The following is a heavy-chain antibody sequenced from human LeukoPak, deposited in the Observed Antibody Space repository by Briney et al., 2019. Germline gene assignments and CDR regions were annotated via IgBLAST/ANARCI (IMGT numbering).Heavy chain of an antibody. J-gene: IGHJ4*02. CDR1: GYTFTGYY. CDR3: ATDLDLGYCSGGSCYSSDY. Sequence: ASVKVSCKASGYTFTGYYMHWVRQAPGQGLEWMGWINPNSGGTNYAQKFQGRVTMTRDTSISTAYMELSRLRSDDTAVYYCATDLDLGYCSGGSCYSSDYWGQGTLVTVSS. CDR2: INPNSGGT. D-gene: IGHD2-15*01. V-gene: IGHV1-2*02.